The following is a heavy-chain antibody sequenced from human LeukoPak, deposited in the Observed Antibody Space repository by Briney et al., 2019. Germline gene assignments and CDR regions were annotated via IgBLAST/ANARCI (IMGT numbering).Heavy chain of an antibody. V-gene: IGHV4-4*07. D-gene: IGHD6-13*01. Sequence: SETLSLTCTVSGGSISSYYWSWIRQPAGKGLEWIGRIYTSGSTNYNPPLKSRVTMSVDTSKNQFSLKLSSVTAADTAVYYCARGGVAAGTDAFDIWGQGTMVTVSS. CDR1: GGSISSYY. CDR3: ARGGVAAGTDAFDI. J-gene: IGHJ3*02. CDR2: IYTSGST.